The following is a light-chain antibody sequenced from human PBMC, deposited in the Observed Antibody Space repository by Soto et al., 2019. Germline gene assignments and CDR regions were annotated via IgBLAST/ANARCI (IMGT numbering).Light chain of an antibody. CDR2: EVS. Sequence: QSVLTQPASVSGSPGQSITISCTGTSSDIGGYNFVSWYQHHPGRAPKLMIYEVSNRPSGVSNRFSGSKSGDTASLTISGLQAEDEADYYCTSYRTTTTLLHVFGTGTKLTVL. V-gene: IGLV2-14*01. J-gene: IGLJ1*01. CDR3: TSYRTTTTLLHV. CDR1: SSDIGGYNF.